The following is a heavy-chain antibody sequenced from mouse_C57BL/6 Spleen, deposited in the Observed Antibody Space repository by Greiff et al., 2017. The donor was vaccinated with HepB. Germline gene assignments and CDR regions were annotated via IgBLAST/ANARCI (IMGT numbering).Heavy chain of an antibody. CDR1: GFTFNTYA. D-gene: IGHD2-5*01. CDR3: GRETSYSNYSNWYFDV. J-gene: IGHJ1*03. Sequence: EVKLVESGGGLVQPKGSLKLSCAASGFTFNTYAMHWVRQAPGKGLEWVARIRSKSSNNATYYADLVKDRFNISRDDSQSMLYLQMNNLKTEDTAMYYCGRETSYSNYSNWYFDVWGTGTTVTVSS. CDR2: IRSKSSNNAT. V-gene: IGHV10-3*01.